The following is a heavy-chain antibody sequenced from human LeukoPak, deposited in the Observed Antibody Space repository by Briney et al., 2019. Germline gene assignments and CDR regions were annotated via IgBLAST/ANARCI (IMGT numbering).Heavy chain of an antibody. J-gene: IGHJ6*03. CDR1: GFTFSSSI. Sequence: GGSLRLSCAASGFTFSSSIMNWVRHAPGKGLEWVSGISGSGGSTYYADSAKGRFTISRDNSKNTLYLQMNSLRAEDTAVYYCAKVAHPYYYYYMDVWGKGTTVTISS. CDR2: ISGSGGST. V-gene: IGHV3-23*01. CDR3: AKVAHPYYYYYMDV.